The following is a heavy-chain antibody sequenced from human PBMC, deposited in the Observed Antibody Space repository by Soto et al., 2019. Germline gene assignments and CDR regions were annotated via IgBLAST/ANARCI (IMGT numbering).Heavy chain of an antibody. CDR2: IKQDGSER. Sequence: EVQLVDSGGGLVQPGESLRLTCAASGFSFSNYWMSWVRQAPGKGLEWVANIKQDGSERYYVDSVKGRFTISRDNAKKSVFLQMTSLRVEDTAVYYCARLPLLRAVAGTEVDYWGQGTLVTVSS. CDR1: GFSFSNYW. V-gene: IGHV3-7*01. CDR3: ARLPLLRAVAGTEVDY. J-gene: IGHJ4*02. D-gene: IGHD6-19*01.